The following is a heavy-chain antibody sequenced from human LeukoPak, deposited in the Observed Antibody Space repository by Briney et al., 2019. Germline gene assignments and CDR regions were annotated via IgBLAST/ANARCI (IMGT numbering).Heavy chain of an antibody. J-gene: IGHJ4*02. CDR1: GGSFSGYY. D-gene: IGHD1-26*01. V-gene: IGHV4-34*01. CDR3: ARANVVGATDYFDY. CDR2: INHSGST. Sequence: PSETLSLTCAVYGGSFSGYYWSWIRQPPGKGLEWIGEINHSGSTSYNPSLKSRVTISVDTSKNQFSLKLSSVTAADTAVYYCARANVVGATDYFDYWGQGTLVTVSS.